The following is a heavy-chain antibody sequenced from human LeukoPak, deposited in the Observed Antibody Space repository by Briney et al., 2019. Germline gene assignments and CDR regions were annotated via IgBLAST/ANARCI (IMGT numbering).Heavy chain of an antibody. J-gene: IGHJ4*02. D-gene: IGHD3-10*01. Sequence: PLASVKVSCKVSGYTLTELPMHWVRQAPGKGLEWMGGFDPEDGETIYAQKFQGRVTMTEDTSTDTAYMELSSLTSDDTAVYYCATDLAMVRGVIGGDYWGQGTLVTVSS. CDR1: GYTLTELP. CDR2: FDPEDGET. V-gene: IGHV1-24*01. CDR3: ATDLAMVRGVIGGDY.